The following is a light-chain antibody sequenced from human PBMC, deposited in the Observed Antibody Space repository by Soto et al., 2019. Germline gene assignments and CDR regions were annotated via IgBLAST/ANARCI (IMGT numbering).Light chain of an antibody. CDR3: MQATHWPYT. J-gene: IGKJ2*01. Sequence: DAVLTQSPLSLPVTLGQPASISCKSSQSLVYSDGNTYFNWFQQRPDQSPRRLIYKISNRDSGVPDRFTGRASGTDFILEISRVEAEDVGVYYCMQATHWPYTFGQGTKLEIK. CDR1: QSLVYSDGNTY. CDR2: KIS. V-gene: IGKV2-30*01.